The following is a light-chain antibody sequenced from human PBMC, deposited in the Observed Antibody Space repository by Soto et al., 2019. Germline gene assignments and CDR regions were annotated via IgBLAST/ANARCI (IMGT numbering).Light chain of an antibody. CDR1: KSVSSY. Sequence: EIVLTQSPATLSLSPGERATLSCRASKSVSSYLAWYQQKPGQAPRLLIYDASNMATGIPARFSGSGSGTDFTLTISSLETEDFAVYYCQQRSNWPRTFGQGTKVEIK. CDR2: DAS. J-gene: IGKJ1*01. V-gene: IGKV3-11*01. CDR3: QQRSNWPRT.